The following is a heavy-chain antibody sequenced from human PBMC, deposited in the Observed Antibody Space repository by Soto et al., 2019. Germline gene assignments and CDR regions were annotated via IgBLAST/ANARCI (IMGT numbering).Heavy chain of an antibody. CDR1: GFTFSSYW. CDR2: IKQDGSEK. J-gene: IGHJ6*02. D-gene: IGHD3-22*01. CDR3: ARDRWYYDSSGTDPEEYYYGMDV. V-gene: IGHV3-7*01. Sequence: PGSSLRLSCAASGFTFSSYWMSWVLQAPGKGLEWVDNIKQDGSEKYYVDSVKGRFTISRYNAKNSLYLQMNSLRAEDTAVYYCARDRWYYDSSGTDPEEYYYGMDVWGQGTTVTVSS.